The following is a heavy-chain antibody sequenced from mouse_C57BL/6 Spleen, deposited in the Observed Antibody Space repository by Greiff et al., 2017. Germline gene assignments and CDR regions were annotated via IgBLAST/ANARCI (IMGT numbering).Heavy chain of an antibody. J-gene: IGHJ4*01. D-gene: IGHD2-4*01. CDR3: ARSKDYDVEAYAMDY. CDR2: IDPNSGGT. Sequence: QVQLKQPGAELVKPGASVKLSCKASGYTFTSYWMHWVKQRPGRGLEWIGRIDPNSGGTKYNEKFKSKATLTVDKPSSTAYMQLSSLTSEDSAVYYCARSKDYDVEAYAMDYWGQGTSVTVSS. CDR1: GYTFTSYW. V-gene: IGHV1-72*01.